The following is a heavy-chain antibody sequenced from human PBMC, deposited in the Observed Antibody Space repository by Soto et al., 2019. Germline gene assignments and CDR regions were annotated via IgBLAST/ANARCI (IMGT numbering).Heavy chain of an antibody. CDR3: ARGRYSGYDMPDTYYYYNYGMDV. D-gene: IGHD5-12*01. V-gene: IGHV1-69*12. J-gene: IGHJ6*02. CDR1: GGTFSSHG. Sequence: QVQPVQSGAEVKKPGSSVKVSCKASGGTFSSHGISWVRQAPGQGLEWMGGIVPIFGTADDAQRFRGRVTITADESTSTAYMELSSLRSEDTAVYYCARGRYSGYDMPDTYYYYNYGMDVWGQGTTVTVSS. CDR2: IVPIFGTA.